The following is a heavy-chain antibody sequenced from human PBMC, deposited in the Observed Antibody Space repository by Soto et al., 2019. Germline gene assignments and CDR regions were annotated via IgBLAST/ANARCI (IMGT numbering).Heavy chain of an antibody. V-gene: IGHV6-1*01. D-gene: IGHD3-10*01. Sequence: QVQLQQSGPGLVKPSQTLSLTCGISGDSVSSNSATWNWIRQSPSRGLEWLGRTYYRSQWHNEYEESVKSRITINPDTSKNQFSLQLNSMSPEDKAVYYCARERGFLSEALDIWGRGTMVTVSS. CDR1: GDSVSSNSAT. CDR2: TYYRSQWHN. J-gene: IGHJ3*02. CDR3: ARERGFLSEALDI.